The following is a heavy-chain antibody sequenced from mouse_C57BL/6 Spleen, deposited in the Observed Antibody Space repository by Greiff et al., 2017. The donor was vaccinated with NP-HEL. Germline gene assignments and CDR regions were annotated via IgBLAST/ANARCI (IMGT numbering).Heavy chain of an antibody. V-gene: IGHV1-15*01. CDR1: GYTFTDYE. Sequence: QVQLQQSGAELVRPGASVTLSCKASGYTFTDYEMHWVKQTPVHGLEWIGAIDPETGGTAYNQKFKGKAILTADKSSSTDYMELRSLTSEDSAVYYCTRGRDYGSRYFDYWGQGTTLTVSS. CDR3: TRGRDYGSRYFDY. CDR2: IDPETGGT. D-gene: IGHD1-1*01. J-gene: IGHJ2*01.